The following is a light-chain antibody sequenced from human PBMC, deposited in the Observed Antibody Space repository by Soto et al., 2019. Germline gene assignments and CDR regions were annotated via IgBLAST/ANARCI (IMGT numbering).Light chain of an antibody. CDR2: GAS. CDR3: QQYNNWPT. CDR1: QSVSSN. J-gene: IGKJ1*01. V-gene: IGKV3-15*01. Sequence: EIVMLQSPATLSVSPGERATLSCRASQSVSSNLAWYQQKPGQAPRLRIYGASTRATGIPARFSGSGSGTEFTLTVTSVQSEDFAVYYCQQYNNWPTCGQGTKVDIK.